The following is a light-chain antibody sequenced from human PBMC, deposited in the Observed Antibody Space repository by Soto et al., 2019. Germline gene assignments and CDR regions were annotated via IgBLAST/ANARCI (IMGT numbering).Light chain of an antibody. Sequence: QSALTQPASVSGSPGQSITISCTGTNGDVGSYDLVSWYQQYPGKAPKLIIYEVNNQPSGVSNRFSGAKSGNTASLTISGLQTDDEADYDCCSYAGDNTLIFGGGTKVTVL. J-gene: IGLJ2*01. V-gene: IGLV2-23*02. CDR2: EVN. CDR3: CSYAGDNTLI. CDR1: NGDVGSYDL.